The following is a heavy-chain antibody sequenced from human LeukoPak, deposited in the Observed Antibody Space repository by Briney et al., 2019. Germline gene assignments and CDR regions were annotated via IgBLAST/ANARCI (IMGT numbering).Heavy chain of an antibody. CDR2: IKTDGGDK. J-gene: IGHJ4*02. Sequence: PGGSLRLSCAASGFIFTHYWMSWVRQAPGKGLEWVANIKTDGGDKQYVYSVKGRFTTSRDNAKYSVYLRMDSLRAEDTAVYYCVRDRDSDVFDLWGQGTLVTVSS. D-gene: IGHD2-21*01. CDR3: VRDRDSDVFDL. CDR1: GFIFTHYW. V-gene: IGHV3-7*01.